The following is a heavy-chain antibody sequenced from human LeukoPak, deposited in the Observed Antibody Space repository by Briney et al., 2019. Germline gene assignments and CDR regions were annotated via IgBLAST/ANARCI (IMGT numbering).Heavy chain of an antibody. CDR1: GFTFSSYS. J-gene: IGHJ3*02. CDR3: ARGRSSTIYDAFDI. V-gene: IGHV3-48*04. Sequence: GGSLRLSCAASGFTFSSYSMNWVRQAPGKGLEWVSYISSSSSTIYYADSVKGRFTISRDNAKNSLYLQMNSLRAEDTAVYYCARGRSSTIYDAFDIWGQGTMVTVSS. D-gene: IGHD2-2*01. CDR2: ISSSSSTI.